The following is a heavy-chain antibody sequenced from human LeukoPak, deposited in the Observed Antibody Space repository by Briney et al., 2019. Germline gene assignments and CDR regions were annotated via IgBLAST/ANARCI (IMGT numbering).Heavy chain of an antibody. Sequence: EASVKVSCKASGYTFTSYGISWVRQAPGQGLEWMGWISAYNGNTNYAQKLQGRVTMTTDTSTSTAYMELRSLRSDDTAVYYCARRTSGSYSYYFDYWGQGTLVTVPS. CDR1: GYTFTSYG. J-gene: IGHJ4*02. CDR3: ARRTSGSYSYYFDY. CDR2: ISAYNGNT. D-gene: IGHD1-26*01. V-gene: IGHV1-18*01.